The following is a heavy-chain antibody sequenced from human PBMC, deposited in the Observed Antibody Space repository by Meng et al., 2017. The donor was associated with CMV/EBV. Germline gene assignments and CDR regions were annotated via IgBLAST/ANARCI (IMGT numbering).Heavy chain of an antibody. D-gene: IGHD2-2*01. Sequence: SETLSLTCAVYGGSSSGYYWSWIRQPPGKGLEWIGEINHSGSTNYNPSLKSRVTISVDTSKNQFSQRLSSVTAADTAVYYCASSTPRRYCSSTSCCRMGGAMNWFDPWGQGTLVTVSS. J-gene: IGHJ5*02. CDR3: ASSTPRRYCSSTSCCRMGGAMNWFDP. CDR2: INHSGST. V-gene: IGHV4-34*01. CDR1: GGSSSGYY.